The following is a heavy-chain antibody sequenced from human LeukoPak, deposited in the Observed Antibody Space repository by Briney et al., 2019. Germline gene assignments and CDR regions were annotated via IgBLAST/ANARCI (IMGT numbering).Heavy chain of an antibody. CDR3: AKDKGLRLTGMVSVYDY. Sequence: GGSLRLSCAASGFTFDDYTMHWVRQAPGKGLEWVSLISWDGGSTYYADSVKGRFTISRDSSKNALYLQMNSLRAEDTALYNCAKDKGLRLTGMVSVYDYWGQGTLVRVS. CDR1: GFTFDDYT. CDR2: ISWDGGST. J-gene: IGHJ4*02. V-gene: IGHV3-43*01. D-gene: IGHD5-18*01.